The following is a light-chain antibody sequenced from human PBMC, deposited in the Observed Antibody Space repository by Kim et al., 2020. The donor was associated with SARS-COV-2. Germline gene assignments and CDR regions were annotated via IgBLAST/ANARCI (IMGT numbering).Light chain of an antibody. V-gene: IGLV2-14*03. CDR2: DVS. CDR1: SSDVGNYKY. CDR3: SSYTSSSTPYV. Sequence: SITISCTGTSSDVGNYKYVSWYQQHPGKAPKLMIYDVSNRPSGVSNRFSGSKSGNTASLTISGLQAEDEADYHCSSYTSSSTPYVFATGTKLTVL. J-gene: IGLJ1*01.